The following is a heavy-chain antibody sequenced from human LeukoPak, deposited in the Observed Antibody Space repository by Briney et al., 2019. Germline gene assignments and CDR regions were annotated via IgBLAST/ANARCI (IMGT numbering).Heavy chain of an antibody. CDR3: AKDRDPYCSGGSCYPQGG. D-gene: IGHD2-15*01. V-gene: IGHV3-30*02. J-gene: IGHJ4*02. CDR2: IPYDGSNK. Sequence: GGSLRLSCAASGFTFSSYGMHWVRQAPGKGLEWVAFIPYDGSNKYYADSVKGRFTISRDNSKNTLYLQMNSLRAEDPAVYYCAKDRDPYCSGGSCYPQGGWGQGTLVTVSS. CDR1: GFTFSSYG.